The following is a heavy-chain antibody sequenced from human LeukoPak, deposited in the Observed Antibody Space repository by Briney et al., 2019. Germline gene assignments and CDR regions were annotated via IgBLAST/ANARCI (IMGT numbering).Heavy chain of an antibody. V-gene: IGHV3-30-3*01. J-gene: IGHJ3*02. Sequence: GGSLPLSCAASGFTFNSYAMHWVRQAPGKGLEWVAVISYDGSNKHYADSVKGRLTISRDNSKNTMYLQMNSLRIEDTAVYYCARDRGWAFDIWGQGTMVTVSS. CDR3: ARDRGWAFDI. CDR1: GFTFNSYA. CDR2: ISYDGSNK.